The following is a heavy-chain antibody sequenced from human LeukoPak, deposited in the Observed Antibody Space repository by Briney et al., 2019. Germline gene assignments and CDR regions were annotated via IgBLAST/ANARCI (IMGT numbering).Heavy chain of an antibody. CDR3: ARVPVFPYYYYMDV. CDR1: GFTFSDYY. V-gene: IGHV3-11*01. J-gene: IGHJ6*03. Sequence: GGSLRLSCAASGFTFSDYYMSWIRQAPGKGLEWVSYISSSGSTTYYADSVKGRFTISRDNAKNSLYLQMNSLRAEDTAVYYCARVPVFPYYYYMDVWGKGTTVTVSS. CDR2: ISSSGSTT. D-gene: IGHD2-21*01.